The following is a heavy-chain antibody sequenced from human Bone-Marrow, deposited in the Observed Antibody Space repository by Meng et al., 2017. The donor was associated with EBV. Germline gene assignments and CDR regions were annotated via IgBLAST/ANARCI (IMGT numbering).Heavy chain of an antibody. CDR1: GFIFSDSD. V-gene: IGHV3-73*02. D-gene: IGHD3-10*01. CDR2: GRTKHNKYST. J-gene: IGHJ4*02. Sequence: EVHLVESGGGVVQPGGCLILSCGDSGFIFSDSDMHWVRQASGKGLEWVGRGRTKHNKYSTDYGASVKGRFSISRDDSRNTVYLQMNSLKTEDTAVYFCWGDLNYGSYWGQGTLVTVSS. CDR3: WGDLNYGSY.